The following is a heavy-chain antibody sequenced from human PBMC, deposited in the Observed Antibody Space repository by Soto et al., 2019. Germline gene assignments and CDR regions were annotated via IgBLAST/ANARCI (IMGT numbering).Heavy chain of an antibody. Sequence: EVQLVESGGGLVKPGGSLRLSWAASGFTFSNAWMSWVRQAPGKGLEWVGRIKSKTDGGTTDYAAPVKGRFTISRDYSKNTLYLQMNSLKTEDTAVYYCTRGEGYGDPLDWFDPWGQGTLVTVSS. CDR2: IKSKTDGGTT. J-gene: IGHJ5*02. D-gene: IGHD4-17*01. V-gene: IGHV3-15*01. CDR3: TRGEGYGDPLDWFDP. CDR1: GFTFSNAW.